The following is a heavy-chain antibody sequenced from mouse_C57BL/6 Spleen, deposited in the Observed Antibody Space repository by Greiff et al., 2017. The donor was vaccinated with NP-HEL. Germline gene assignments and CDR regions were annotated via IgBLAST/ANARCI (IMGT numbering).Heavy chain of an antibody. D-gene: IGHD2-1*01. Sequence: EVQLVESGAGLVKPGGSLKLSCAASGFTFSSYAMSWVRQTPEKRLEWVAYISTGGDYTYYADTVKGRSTISGDTARNTLYLQMSRLKSEDTAMYYCTRARYGNYDFDYWGQGTTLTVSS. V-gene: IGHV5-9-1*02. CDR1: GFTFSSYA. CDR3: TRARYGNYDFDY. J-gene: IGHJ2*01. CDR2: ISTGGDYT.